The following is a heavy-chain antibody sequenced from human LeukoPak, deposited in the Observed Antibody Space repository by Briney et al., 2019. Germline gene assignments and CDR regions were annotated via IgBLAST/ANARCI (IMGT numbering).Heavy chain of an antibody. CDR1: GFTVSSNY. CDR3: ARAMITFGGVIVTRFDY. Sequence: GGSLRLSCAASGFTVSSNYMSWVRQAPGKGLEWVSVIYSGGSTYYADSVKDRFTISRDNSKNTLYLQMNSLRAEDTAVYYCARAMITFGGVIVTRFDYWGQGTLVTVSS. CDR2: IYSGGST. J-gene: IGHJ4*02. V-gene: IGHV3-66*01. D-gene: IGHD3-16*02.